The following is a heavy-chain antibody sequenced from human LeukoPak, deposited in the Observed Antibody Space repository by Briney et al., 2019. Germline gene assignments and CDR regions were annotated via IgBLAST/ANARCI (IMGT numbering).Heavy chain of an antibody. Sequence: GGSLRLSCAASGFTFSSDGMHWVRQAPGKGLGWVSSIIVSGSRTYYADSGKGRFTISRDNSKNTLYLQMNSLRAEDTALYYCSKEPNGDYIGAFDMWGPGTLVTVSS. CDR3: SKEPNGDYIGAFDM. CDR2: IIVSGSRT. V-gene: IGHV3-23*01. CDR1: GFTFSSDG. D-gene: IGHD4-17*01. J-gene: IGHJ3*02.